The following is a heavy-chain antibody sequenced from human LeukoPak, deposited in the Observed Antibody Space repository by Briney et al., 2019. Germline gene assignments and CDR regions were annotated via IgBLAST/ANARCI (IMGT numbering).Heavy chain of an antibody. D-gene: IGHD3-3*01. CDR1: GGSISSYY. Sequence: SETLSLTCTVSGGSISSYYWSWIRQPAGKGLEWIGRIYTSGSTNYNPSLKSRVTMSVDTSKNQFSLKLSSVTAADTAVYYCARDTRLRFLDPFGSGDAFDTWGQGTMVTVSS. CDR3: ARDTRLRFLDPFGSGDAFDT. CDR2: IYTSGST. J-gene: IGHJ3*02. V-gene: IGHV4-4*07.